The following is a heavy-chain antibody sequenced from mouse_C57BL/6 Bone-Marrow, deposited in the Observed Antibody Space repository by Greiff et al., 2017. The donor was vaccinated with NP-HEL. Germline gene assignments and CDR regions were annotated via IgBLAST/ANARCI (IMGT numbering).Heavy chain of an antibody. D-gene: IGHD1-1*01. CDR2: INPSTGGT. CDR1: GYSFTGYY. CDR3: ARAYYYGSFFAY. Sequence: EVQLQQSGPELVKPGASVKISCKASGYSFTGYYMNWVKQSPEKSLEWIGEINPSTGGTTYNQKFKAKATLTVDKSSSTAYMQLKSLTSEDSAVYYCARAYYYGSFFAYWGQGTLVTVSA. J-gene: IGHJ3*01. V-gene: IGHV1-42*01.